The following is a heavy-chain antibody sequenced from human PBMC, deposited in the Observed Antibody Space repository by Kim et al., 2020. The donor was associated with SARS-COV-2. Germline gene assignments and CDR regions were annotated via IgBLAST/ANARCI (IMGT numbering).Heavy chain of an antibody. J-gene: IGHJ3*02. CDR3: ARHEAMANAFDI. Sequence: NHSPSFQGHVTISADKSISTAYLQWSSLKASDTAMYYCARHEAMANAFDIWGQGTMVTVSS. V-gene: IGHV5-10-1*01. D-gene: IGHD5-18*01.